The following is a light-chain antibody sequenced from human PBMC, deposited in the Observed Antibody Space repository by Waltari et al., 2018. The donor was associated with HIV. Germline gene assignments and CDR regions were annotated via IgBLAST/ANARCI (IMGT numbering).Light chain of an antibody. Sequence: QSALTQPASVHRYPRQSITISSTGPSSEVGGYNYISWYQQHSGKGPKLIIYDVSNRPSGVSNRFSGSKSGNTASLTISGLQAEDEADYYCCSYTSTSSFVMFGGGTKLTVV. CDR3: CSYTSTSSFVM. CDR1: SSEVGGYNY. J-gene: IGLJ3*02. V-gene: IGLV2-14*01. CDR2: DVS.